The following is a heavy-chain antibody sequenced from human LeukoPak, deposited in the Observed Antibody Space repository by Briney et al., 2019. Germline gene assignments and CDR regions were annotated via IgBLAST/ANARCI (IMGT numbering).Heavy chain of an antibody. Sequence: GGSLRLSCAASGFTFSDYYMSWIRQAPGKGLEWVSYISSSGSTIYYADSVKGRFTISRDNAKNSLYLQMNSLRAEDTAVYYCARDTEDSLDYYGMDVWGQGTTVTVSS. CDR3: ARDTEDSLDYYGMDV. J-gene: IGHJ6*02. CDR1: GFTFSDYY. CDR2: ISSSGSTI. D-gene: IGHD3-22*01. V-gene: IGHV3-11*01.